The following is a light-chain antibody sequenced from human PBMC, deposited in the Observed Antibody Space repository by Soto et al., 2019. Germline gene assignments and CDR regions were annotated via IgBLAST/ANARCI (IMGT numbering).Light chain of an antibody. CDR3: QQYNNWPDN. CDR2: GAS. V-gene: IGKV3-15*01. J-gene: IGKJ2*01. CDR1: QSVSSN. Sequence: EIVMTQSPATLSVSPGERATLSCRASQSVSSNLAWYQQKPAQAPRLLIYGASTRATGIPARFSGSGSGTECTLTISSLQYEDFAVYYCQQYNNWPDNFGQGTKLEIK.